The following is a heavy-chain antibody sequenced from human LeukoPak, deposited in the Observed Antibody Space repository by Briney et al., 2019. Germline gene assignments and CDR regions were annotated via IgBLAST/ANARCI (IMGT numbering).Heavy chain of an antibody. CDR3: APLAGGYYFDY. CDR1: GFTFSTYA. D-gene: IGHD2-15*01. J-gene: IGHJ4*02. V-gene: IGHV3-23*01. Sequence: GGSLRLSCAASGFTFSTYAMSWVSQAPGNGLEWVSAISGSGGSTYYADSVKGRFTISRDNSKNTLYLQMNSLRAEDTAVYYCAPLAGGYYFDYWGQGTLVTVSS. CDR2: ISGSGGST.